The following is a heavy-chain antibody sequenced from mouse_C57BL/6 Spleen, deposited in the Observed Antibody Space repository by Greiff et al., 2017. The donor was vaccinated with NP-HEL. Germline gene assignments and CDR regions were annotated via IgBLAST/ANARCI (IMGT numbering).Heavy chain of an antibody. CDR1: GYTFTDYY. V-gene: IGHV1-26*01. D-gene: IGHD1-1*01. CDR3: AREGAYYYGSSYPFAY. J-gene: IGHJ3*01. CDR2: INPNNGGT. Sequence: EVQLQQSGPELVKPGASVKISCKASGYTFTDYYMNWVKQSHGKSLEWIGDINPNNGGTSYNQKFKGKATLTVDKSSSTAYMELRSLTSEDSAVYYGAREGAYYYGSSYPFAYWGQGTLVTVSA.